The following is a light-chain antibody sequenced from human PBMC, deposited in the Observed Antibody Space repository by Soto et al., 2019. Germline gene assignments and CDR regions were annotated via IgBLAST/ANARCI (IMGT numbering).Light chain of an antibody. CDR1: SSNIGTKT. CDR2: SNN. CDR3: AAWDDSLNGRYV. Sequence: QSVLTQPPSASGAPGQRVTISCSGSSSNIGTKTVNWYQQLPGTAPKLLIYSNNQRPSGVPDRFSGSKSGPSASLAISGLQSEDEADYYCAAWDDSLNGRYVFGTGTKLTVL. J-gene: IGLJ1*01. V-gene: IGLV1-44*01.